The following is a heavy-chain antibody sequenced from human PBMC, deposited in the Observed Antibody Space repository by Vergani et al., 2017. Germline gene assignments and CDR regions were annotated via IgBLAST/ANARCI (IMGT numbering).Heavy chain of an antibody. J-gene: IGHJ5*02. V-gene: IGHV4-59*01. CDR2: IYYSGST. CDR3: AREAGRNYYGSENWFDP. CDR1: GGSISSYY. D-gene: IGHD3-10*01. Sequence: QVQLQESGPGLVKPSETLSLTCTVSGGSISSYYWSWIRQPPGKGLELIGYIYYSGSTNYNPALKSRVTISVDTSKNQFSLKLSSVTAADTAVYYCAREAGRNYYGSENWFDPWGQGTLVTVSS.